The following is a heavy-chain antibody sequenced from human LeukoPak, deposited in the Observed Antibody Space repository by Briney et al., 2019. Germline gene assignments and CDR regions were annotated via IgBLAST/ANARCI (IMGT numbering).Heavy chain of an antibody. Sequence: ASVKVSCKASGYTFTSYYMHWVRQAPGQGLEWMGIINPSGGSTSYAQKFQGRVTMTRDTSTSTVYMELSSLRSEDTAVCYCARSLGSSGYSARFDPWGQGTLVTVSS. CDR1: GYTFTSYY. J-gene: IGHJ5*02. CDR3: ARSLGSSGYSARFDP. CDR2: INPSGGST. V-gene: IGHV1-46*01. D-gene: IGHD3-22*01.